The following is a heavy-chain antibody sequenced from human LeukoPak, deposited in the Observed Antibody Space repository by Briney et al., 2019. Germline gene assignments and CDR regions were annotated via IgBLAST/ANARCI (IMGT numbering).Heavy chain of an antibody. V-gene: IGHV3-7*01. CDR3: ARDVYYGSGSYFDY. J-gene: IGHJ4*02. CDR1: GFSFISYW. D-gene: IGHD3-10*01. CDR2: IKQDGSAK. Sequence: GGSLRLSCAASGFSFISYWMSWVRQAPGKGLEWVANIKQDGSAKNYVDSVKGRFTISRDNSKNTLYLQMNSLRAEDTAVYYCARDVYYGSGSYFDYWGQGTLVTVSS.